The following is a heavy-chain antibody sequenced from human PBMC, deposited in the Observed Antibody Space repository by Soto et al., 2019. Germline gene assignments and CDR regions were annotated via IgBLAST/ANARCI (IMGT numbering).Heavy chain of an antibody. CDR3: ARDPGGIAARLNWFDP. D-gene: IGHD6-6*01. J-gene: IGHJ5*02. V-gene: IGHV4-31*11. Sequence: PSETLSLTCAVSGGSISSGGYSWSWIRQHPGKGLEWIGYIYYSGSTYYNPSLKSRVTISVDTSKNQFSLKLSSVTAADTAVYYCARDPGGIAARLNWFDPWGQGTLVTVSS. CDR2: IYYSGST. CDR1: GGSISSGGYS.